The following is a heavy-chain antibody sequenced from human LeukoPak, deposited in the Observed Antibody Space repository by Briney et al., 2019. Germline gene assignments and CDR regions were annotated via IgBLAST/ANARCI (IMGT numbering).Heavy chain of an antibody. CDR1: GGSISSYY. D-gene: IGHD5-18*01. Sequence: PSETLSLTCTVSGGSISSYYWSWIRQPPGKGLEWIGYVYHSGTTNYNPSLKSRVTISLDTSKNHFSLRLNSLTAADTAVYYCAITRRDTIFDHWGQGALVSVSS. V-gene: IGHV4-59*01. CDR3: AITRRDTIFDH. J-gene: IGHJ4*02. CDR2: VYHSGTT.